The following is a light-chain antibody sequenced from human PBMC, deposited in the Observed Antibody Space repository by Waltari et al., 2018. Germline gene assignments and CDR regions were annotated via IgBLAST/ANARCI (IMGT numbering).Light chain of an antibody. CDR1: QSLVHSDGNTY. J-gene: IGKJ5*01. Sequence: DPAMTQSPLPLPVTLGQPASSSCSFRQSLVHSDGNTYLNWFHQRPGQSPRRLIYKVSRRESGVPDRFSGSGSGTDFTLKISRVEAEDVGIYYCMQGTHWPLTFGQGTRLEI. CDR3: MQGTHWPLT. CDR2: KVS. V-gene: IGKV2-30*02.